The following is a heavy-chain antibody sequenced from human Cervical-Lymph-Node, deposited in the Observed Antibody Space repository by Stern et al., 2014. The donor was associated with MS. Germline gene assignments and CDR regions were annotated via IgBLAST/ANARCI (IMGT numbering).Heavy chain of an antibody. CDR3: ARFKTVTPGDAFDI. CDR2: ISPSASFI. J-gene: IGHJ3*02. D-gene: IGHD4-17*01. V-gene: IGHV3-21*01. Sequence: EMQLVESGGGLVKPGGSLRLSCAASGFTFSSYTFNWVRQSPGKGLEWLSSISPSASFIFYADSVKGRFTISRDNAKNSLYLQMNSLRAEDTAVYYCARFKTVTPGDAFDIWGQGTMVTVSS. CDR1: GFTFSSYT.